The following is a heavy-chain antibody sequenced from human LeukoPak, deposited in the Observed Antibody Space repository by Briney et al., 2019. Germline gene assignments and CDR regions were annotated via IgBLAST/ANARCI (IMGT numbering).Heavy chain of an antibody. Sequence: PSETLSLTCTVSGDSIRSHYCAWIRQSPGKGLEWIGHIYNSATTDYNPSFKSRVTISLDTSKKQFSLKMTSVTALDSAFYYCARGGESYNDDAFEVWGLGTAVTVSS. J-gene: IGHJ3*01. V-gene: IGHV4-59*11. D-gene: IGHD5-24*01. CDR2: IYNSATT. CDR3: ARGGESYNDDAFEV. CDR1: GDSIRSHY.